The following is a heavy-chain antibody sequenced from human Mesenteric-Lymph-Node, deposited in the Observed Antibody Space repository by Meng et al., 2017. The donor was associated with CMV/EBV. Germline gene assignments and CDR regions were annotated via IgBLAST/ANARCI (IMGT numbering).Heavy chain of an antibody. CDR1: GFTFSSYA. Sequence: GESLKISCAASGFTFSSYAMTWVRQAPGKGLEWVSVIYSGGSSYYADSVRGRFTISRDNSKNTLYLHMNSLRAEDAAVFYCAKGVYINFPDYFDYWGQGTLVTVSS. V-gene: IGHV3-23*03. D-gene: IGHD4-11*01. J-gene: IGHJ4*02. CDR2: IYSGGSS. CDR3: AKGVYINFPDYFDY.